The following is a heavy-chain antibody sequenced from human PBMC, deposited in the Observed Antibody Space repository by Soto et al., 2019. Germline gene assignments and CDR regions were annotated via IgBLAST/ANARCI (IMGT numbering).Heavy chain of an antibody. CDR1: GGSISSYY. D-gene: IGHD5-12*01. Sequence: TLSLTCTVSGGSISSYYWSWIRQPPGKGLEWIGYINYSGSTNYNPSLKSRVTISVDTSKNQFSLKLSSVTAADTAVYYCARLGYSGYDWTYYYYYMEVWGKGTTVTVSS. V-gene: IGHV4-59*08. CDR3: ARLGYSGYDWTYYYYYMEV. J-gene: IGHJ6*03. CDR2: INYSGST.